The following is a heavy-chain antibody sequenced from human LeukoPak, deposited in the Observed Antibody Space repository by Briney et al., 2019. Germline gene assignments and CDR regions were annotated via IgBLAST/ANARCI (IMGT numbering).Heavy chain of an antibody. V-gene: IGHV3-11*04. D-gene: IGHD6-13*01. CDR2: IGSSGGTI. CDR3: ARGRDSSSWLPLDY. CDR1: GFIFSDYY. Sequence: PGGSLRLSCAASGFIFSDYYMSWIRQAPGKGLEWVSYIGSSGGTIFYADSLKGRFTISRDNAKNSLYLQMNSLRAEDTAVYYCARGRDSSSWLPLDYWGQGTLVTVS. J-gene: IGHJ4*02.